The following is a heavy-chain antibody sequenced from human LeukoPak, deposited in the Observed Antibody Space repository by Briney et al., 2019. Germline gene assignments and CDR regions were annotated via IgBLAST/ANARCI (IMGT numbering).Heavy chain of an antibody. D-gene: IGHD4-17*01. CDR2: INPNSGDT. J-gene: IGHJ4*02. CDR1: GYTFTGSY. V-gene: IGHV1-2*02. CDR3: ARGLTTVTFDC. Sequence: SVKVSCKASGYTFTGSYLHWVRQAPGQGLEWMGWINPNSGDTNFARQFHGRVTMTRDTSISTAYMELSRLRSDDTAVYHCARGLTTVTFDCWGQGTLVTVFS.